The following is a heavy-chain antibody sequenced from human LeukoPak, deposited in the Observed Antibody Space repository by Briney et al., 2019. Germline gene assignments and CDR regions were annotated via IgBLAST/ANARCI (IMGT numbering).Heavy chain of an antibody. CDR1: GYTFTSYY. V-gene: IGHV1-46*01. Sequence: ASVKVSCKASGYTFTSYYMHRVRQAPGQGLEWMGIINPSGGSTSYAQKFQGRVTMTRDTSTSTVYMELSSLRSEDTAVYYCARAGDVRLRFLELYFDYWGQGTLVTVSS. CDR3: ARAGDVRLRFLELYFDY. J-gene: IGHJ4*02. CDR2: INPSGGST. D-gene: IGHD3-3*01.